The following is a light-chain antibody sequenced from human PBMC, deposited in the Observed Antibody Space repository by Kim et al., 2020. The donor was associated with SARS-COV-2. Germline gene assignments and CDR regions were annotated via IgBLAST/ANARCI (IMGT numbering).Light chain of an antibody. Sequence: LGKTDRITCGGNNIGSKSVHWYQQKPGQAPVLVIYYDSDRPSGIPERFSGSNSGNTATLTISRVEAGDEADYYCQVWDSSSDHRVFGGGTQLTVL. CDR1: NIGSKS. V-gene: IGLV3-21*04. J-gene: IGLJ3*02. CDR2: YDS. CDR3: QVWDSSSDHRV.